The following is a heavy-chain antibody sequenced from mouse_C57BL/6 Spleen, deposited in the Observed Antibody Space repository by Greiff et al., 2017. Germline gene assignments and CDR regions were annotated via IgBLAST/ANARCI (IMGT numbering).Heavy chain of an antibody. J-gene: IGHJ4*01. V-gene: IGHV1-55*01. D-gene: IGHD3-3*01. CDR1: GYTFTSYW. Sequence: QVQLQQPGAELVKPGASVKMSCKASGYTFTSYWITWVKQRPGQGLEWIGDIYPGSGSTNYNQKFKGKATLTVDTSSSTAYMQLSSLTSEDSAVYYCARSRELDYYAMDYWGQGTSVTVSS. CDR3: ARSRELDYYAMDY. CDR2: IYPGSGST.